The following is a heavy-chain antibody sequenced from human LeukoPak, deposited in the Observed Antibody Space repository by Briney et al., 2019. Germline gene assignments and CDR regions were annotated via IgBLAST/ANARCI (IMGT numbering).Heavy chain of an antibody. D-gene: IGHD4-17*01. CDR3: ARDKNGDYGSYYYYYGMDV. V-gene: IGHV4-59*01. J-gene: IGHJ6*02. Sequence: SETLSLTCTVSGGSISSYYWSWIRQPPGKGLEWIGYIYYSGSTNYNPSLKSRVTISVDTSKNQFSLKLSSVTAADTAVYYCARDKNGDYGSYYYYYGMDVWGQGTTVTVSS. CDR1: GGSISSYY. CDR2: IYYSGST.